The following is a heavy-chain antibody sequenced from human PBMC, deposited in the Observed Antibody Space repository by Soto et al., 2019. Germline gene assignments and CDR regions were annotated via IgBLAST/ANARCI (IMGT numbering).Heavy chain of an antibody. D-gene: IGHD3-10*01. CDR2: IYYSGNT. V-gene: IGHV4-31*03. CDR3: ARGLDSGSLNPLDY. CDR1: GGSISSGGYY. Sequence: SETLSLTCTVSGGSISSGGYYWSWIRQLPGKGLEWIGYIYYSGNTYYNPSLKSRVTMSVDTSENQFSLKLSSAAAADTVIYYCARGLDSGSLNPLDYWGQGTLVTVSS. J-gene: IGHJ4*02.